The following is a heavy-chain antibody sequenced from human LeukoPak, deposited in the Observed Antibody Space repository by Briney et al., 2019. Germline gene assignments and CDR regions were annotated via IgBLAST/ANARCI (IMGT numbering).Heavy chain of an antibody. D-gene: IGHD2-21*02. CDR2: ISGSGGST. CDR3: ARNRVVVTANPGIYYYYGMDV. Sequence: GGSLRLSCAASGFTFCSYAMSWVRQAPGKGLEWVSAISGSGGSTYYADSVKGRFTISRDNAKNSLYLQMNSLRAEDTAVYYCARNRVVVTANPGIYYYYGMDVWGQGTTVTVSS. J-gene: IGHJ6*02. CDR1: GFTFCSYA. V-gene: IGHV3-23*01.